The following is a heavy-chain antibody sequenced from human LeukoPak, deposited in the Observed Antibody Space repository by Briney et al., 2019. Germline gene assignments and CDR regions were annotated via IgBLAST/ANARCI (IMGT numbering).Heavy chain of an antibody. CDR3: ASTNSSWLYYLDY. V-gene: IGHV1-69*02. D-gene: IGHD6-13*01. J-gene: IGHJ4*02. CDR1: GYTFTGYY. CDR2: IIPILGIA. Sequence: GASVKVSCKASGYTFTGYYMQWVRQAPGQGLEWMGRIIPILGIANYAQKFQGRVTITADKSTSTAYMELSSLRSEDTAVYYCASTNSSWLYYLDYWGQGTLVTVSS.